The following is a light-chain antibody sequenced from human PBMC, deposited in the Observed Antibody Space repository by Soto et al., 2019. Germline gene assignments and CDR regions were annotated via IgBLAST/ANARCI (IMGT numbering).Light chain of an antibody. J-gene: IGLJ1*01. CDR2: EVS. V-gene: IGLV2-14*03. CDR1: SSDVGAYDY. Sequence: QSVLTQPASASGSPGQSIAISCTGTSSDVGAYDYVSWYQQHPDKAPKLIICEVSHRPAGVSNRFSASKYVNTATLTISGLQTEDEADYYCASHTTSNTRVFGTGTKVTVL. CDR3: ASHTTSNTRV.